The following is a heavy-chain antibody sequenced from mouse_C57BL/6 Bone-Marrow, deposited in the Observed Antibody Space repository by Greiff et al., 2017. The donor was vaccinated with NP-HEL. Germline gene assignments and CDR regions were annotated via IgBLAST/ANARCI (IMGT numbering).Heavy chain of an antibody. D-gene: IGHD2-4*01. V-gene: IGHV1-4*01. CDR3: TIYYDYDAWFAY. CDR2: INPSSGYT. Sequence: VQLQQSGAELARPGASVKMSCKASGYTFTSYTMHWVKQRPGQGLEWIGYINPSSGYTKYNQKFKDKATLTADNSSSTAYMQLSSLTSEDSAVDYCTIYYDYDAWFAYWGQGTLVTVTA. CDR1: GYTFTSYT. J-gene: IGHJ3*01.